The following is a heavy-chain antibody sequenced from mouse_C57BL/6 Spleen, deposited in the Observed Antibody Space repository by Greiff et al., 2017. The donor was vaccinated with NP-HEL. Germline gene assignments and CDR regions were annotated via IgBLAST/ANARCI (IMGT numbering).Heavy chain of an antibody. CDR3: ARRMRGDMDY. CDR2: ISSGSSTI. CDR1: GFTFSDYG. Sequence: EVKLEESGGGLVKPGGSLKLSCAASGFTFSDYGMHWVRQAPEKGLEWVAYISSGSSTIYYADTVKGRFTISRDNAKNTLFLQMTSLRSEDTAMYYCARRMRGDMDYWGQGTSVTVSS. J-gene: IGHJ4*01. V-gene: IGHV5-17*01.